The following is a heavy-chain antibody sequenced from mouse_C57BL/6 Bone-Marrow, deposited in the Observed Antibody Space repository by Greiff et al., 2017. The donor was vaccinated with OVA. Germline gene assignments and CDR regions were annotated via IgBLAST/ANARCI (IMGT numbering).Heavy chain of an antibody. V-gene: IGHV1-64*01. CDR2: IHPNSGST. CDR1: GYTFTSYW. J-gene: IGHJ3*01. D-gene: IGHD2-5*01. Sequence: QVQLKQPGAELVKPGASVKLSCKASGYTFTSYWMHWVKQRPGQGLEWIGMIHPNSGSTNYNEKFKSKATLTVDKSSSTAYMQLSSLTSEDSAVYYCASAYYSKPIAYWGQGTLVTVSA. CDR3: ASAYYSKPIAY.